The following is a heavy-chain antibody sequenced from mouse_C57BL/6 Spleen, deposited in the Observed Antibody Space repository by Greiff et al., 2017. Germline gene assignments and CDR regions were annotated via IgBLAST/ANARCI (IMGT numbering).Heavy chain of an antibody. CDR1: GFTFSSYA. CDR3: ARRRYGNFLDY. J-gene: IGHJ2*01. Sequence: EVKLVESGGGLVKPGGSLKLSCAASGFTFSSYAMSWVRQTPEKRLEWVATISDGGSYTYYPDNVKGRFTISRDNAKNNLYLQMSHLKSEDTAMYYCARRRYGNFLDYWGQGTTRTVSS. V-gene: IGHV5-4*03. D-gene: IGHD2-10*02. CDR2: ISDGGSYT.